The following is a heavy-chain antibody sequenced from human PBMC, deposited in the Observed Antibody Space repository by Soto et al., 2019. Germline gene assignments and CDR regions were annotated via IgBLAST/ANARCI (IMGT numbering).Heavy chain of an antibody. D-gene: IGHD4-17*01. CDR3: ARDVRKRYGDYGYYFDY. J-gene: IGHJ4*02. CDR2: ISSSSSYI. Sequence: GGSLRLSCAASGFTFSSYSMNWVRQAPGKGLEWVSSISSSSSYIYYADSVKGRFTISRDNAKNSLYLQMNSLRAEDTAVYYCARDVRKRYGDYGYYFDYWGQGTLVTVSS. CDR1: GFTFSSYS. V-gene: IGHV3-21*01.